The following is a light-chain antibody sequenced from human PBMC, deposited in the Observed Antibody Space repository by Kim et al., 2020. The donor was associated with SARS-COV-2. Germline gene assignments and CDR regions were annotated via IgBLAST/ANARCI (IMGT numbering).Light chain of an antibody. J-gene: IGLJ1*01. CDR1: SSDVGGYDY. V-gene: IGLV2-14*01. CDR3: NSYTATSPTYV. Sequence: QSALTQPASVSGSPGQSITISCTGTSSDVGGYDYVSWFQQHPGKAPKLMIYDVNKRPSGVSNRFSGSKSGNTASLTISGLQAEDEADYYCNSYTATSPTYVFGTGTKVTVL. CDR2: DVN.